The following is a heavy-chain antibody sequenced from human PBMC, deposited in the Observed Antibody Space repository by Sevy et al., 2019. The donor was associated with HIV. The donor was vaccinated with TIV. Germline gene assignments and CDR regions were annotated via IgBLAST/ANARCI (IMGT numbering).Heavy chain of an antibody. CDR3: ARVAGSGTYYGGGFDY. J-gene: IGHJ4*02. V-gene: IGHV3-23*01. Sequence: GGSLRLSCAASGFSFSSYAMSWVRQAPGKGLEWVSGISGSGITTYYADSVKGRFTISRDNSKNTMHLQMNSLRAEDTVVYYCARVAGSGTYYGGGFDYWGQGTLVTVSS. D-gene: IGHD3-10*01. CDR1: GFSFSSYA. CDR2: ISGSGITT.